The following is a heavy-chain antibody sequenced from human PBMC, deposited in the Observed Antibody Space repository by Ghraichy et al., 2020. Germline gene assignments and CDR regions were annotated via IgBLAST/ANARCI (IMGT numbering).Heavy chain of an antibody. CDR2: ISWNSGSI. CDR1: GFTFDDYA. V-gene: IGHV3-9*01. D-gene: IGHD6-13*01. CDR3: AKGKGYSSSWYLDY. Sequence: GGSLRLSCAASGFTFDDYAMHWVRQAPGKGLEWVSGISWNSGSIGYADSVKGRFTISRDNAKNSLYLQMNSLRAEDTALYYCAKGKGYSSSWYLDYWGQGTLVTVSS. J-gene: IGHJ4*02.